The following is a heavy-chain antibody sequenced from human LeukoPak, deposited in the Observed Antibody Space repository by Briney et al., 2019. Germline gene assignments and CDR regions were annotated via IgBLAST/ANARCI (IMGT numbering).Heavy chain of an antibody. CDR2: AYDDGDSR. Sequence: GGSLRLSCAASGFTFSSYGMHWVRQAPGKGLEWVAVAYDDGDSRYYADSVKGRFIISRDNSRNTLYLQMSSLGAEDTAVYYCARDPGPHYYDSSGHFDYWGQGTLVTVSS. D-gene: IGHD3-22*01. CDR1: GFTFSSYG. V-gene: IGHV3-33*01. J-gene: IGHJ4*02. CDR3: ARDPGPHYYDSSGHFDY.